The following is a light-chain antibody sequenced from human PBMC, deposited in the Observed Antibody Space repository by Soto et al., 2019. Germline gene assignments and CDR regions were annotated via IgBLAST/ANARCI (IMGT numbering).Light chain of an antibody. CDR3: QQYATYCT. J-gene: IGKJ2*02. Sequence: DIQMTQSPSSLSASVGDRVIITCRASQSISTWVAWYQQKPGKAPKLLIYKASSVQSGVPSRFSGSGSGTEFTLTISSLQPDDLATYYCQQYATYCTFGQGTKLE. CDR2: KAS. CDR1: QSISTW. V-gene: IGKV1-5*03.